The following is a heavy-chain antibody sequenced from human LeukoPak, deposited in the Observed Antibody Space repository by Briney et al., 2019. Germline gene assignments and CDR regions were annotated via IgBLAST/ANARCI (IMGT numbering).Heavy chain of an antibody. CDR1: GFAFNSYA. J-gene: IGHJ4*02. CDR3: AGSLAYCGGDCRLGDY. D-gene: IGHD2-21*02. Sequence: PGGSLRLSCAASGFAFNSYAMHWVRQAPGKGLEWLAVVSSHGVDKFYADSVKGRFTISKDTSNNTLSLQMNSLGGDDTGVYYCAGSLAYCGGDCRLGDYWGQGTLVTVSS. CDR2: VSSHGVDK. V-gene: IGHV3-30*04.